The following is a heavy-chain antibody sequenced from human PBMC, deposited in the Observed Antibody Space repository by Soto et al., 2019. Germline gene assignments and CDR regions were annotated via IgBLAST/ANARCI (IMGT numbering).Heavy chain of an antibody. CDR2: IYYSGST. CDR1: GGSISSGGYY. V-gene: IGHV4-31*03. Sequence: TSETLSLTCTVSGGSISSGGYYWSWIRQHPGKGLEWIGYIYYSGSTYYNPSLKSRVTTSVDTSKNQFSLKLSSVTAADTAVYYCARGEAYYDILTGYYADYFDYWGQGTLVTVSS. J-gene: IGHJ4*02. D-gene: IGHD3-9*01. CDR3: ARGEAYYDILTGYYADYFDY.